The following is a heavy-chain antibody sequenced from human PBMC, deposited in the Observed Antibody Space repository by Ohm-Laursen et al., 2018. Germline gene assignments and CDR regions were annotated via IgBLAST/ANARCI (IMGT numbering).Heavy chain of an antibody. D-gene: IGHD1-1*01. Sequence: GTLSLTCIVSGDSMSSYYWSWIRQSPGKGLQWIGYISYSGKTNYNPSLKSRVTISLDKSKTQFSLNLSSVTAADTAIYYCARDGIRGSYFAMDVWGHGTTVLVSS. CDR3: ARDGIRGSYFAMDV. V-gene: IGHV4-59*01. CDR1: GDSMSSYY. CDR2: ISYSGKT. J-gene: IGHJ6*02.